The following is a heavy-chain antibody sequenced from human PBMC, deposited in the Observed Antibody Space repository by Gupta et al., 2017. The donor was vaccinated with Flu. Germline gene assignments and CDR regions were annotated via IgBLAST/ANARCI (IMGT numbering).Heavy chain of an antibody. Sequence: ASGFSFSKYEGNWIRQAPGKGLEWISYIDPSSVSARYADSVRGRFTISRDDAKNSVYLIMNSLRVEDTAIYYCARKTSGTTFFDPWGQGTLVTVSS. CDR2: IDPSSVSA. J-gene: IGHJ5*02. D-gene: IGHD1-7*01. V-gene: IGHV3-48*03. CDR3: ARKTSGTTFFDP. CDR1: GFSFSKYE.